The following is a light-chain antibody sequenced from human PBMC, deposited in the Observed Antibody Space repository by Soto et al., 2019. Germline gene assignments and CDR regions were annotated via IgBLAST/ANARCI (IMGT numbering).Light chain of an antibody. CDR1: QSVSSAY. V-gene: IGKV3D-20*02. Sequence: EIVLTQSPGTLSLSPGERATLSCRASQSVSSAYLAWYQQKPGQAPRLLIYGASSRATGIPDRFSGSGSGTDFTLTISRLEPEDFAVYYCQQRTDRPPWTFGQGTKVESK. CDR2: GAS. J-gene: IGKJ1*01. CDR3: QQRTDRPPWT.